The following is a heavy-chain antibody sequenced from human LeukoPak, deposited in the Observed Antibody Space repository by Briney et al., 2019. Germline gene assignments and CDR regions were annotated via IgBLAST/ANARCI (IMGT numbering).Heavy chain of an antibody. D-gene: IGHD2-2*01. V-gene: IGHV1-69*06. Sequence: SVKVSCKASGGTFSSYAISWVRQAPGQGLEWMGGIIPIFGTANYAQKFQGRVTITADKSTSTAYMELSSLRSEDTAVYYCATRARYCSSTSCNNYYYYYMDVWGKGTTVTVSS. CDR3: ATRARYCSSTSCNNYYYYYMDV. J-gene: IGHJ6*03. CDR1: GGTFSSYA. CDR2: IIPIFGTA.